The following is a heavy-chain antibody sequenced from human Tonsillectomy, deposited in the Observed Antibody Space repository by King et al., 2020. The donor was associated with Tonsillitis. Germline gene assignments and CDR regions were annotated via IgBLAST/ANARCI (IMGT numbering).Heavy chain of an antibody. Sequence: VQLQESGPGLVKPSQTLSLTCTVSGGSISSGGYYWRWIRQHPGKGLEWIGYIYYSGSTYYNPSLRSRVTISVDTSKNQFSLKLNSVTAADTAVYYCASLRGYYYDSSDYPQGGWFDPWGQGTLVTVSS. CDR3: ASLRGYYYDSSDYPQGGWFDP. V-gene: IGHV4-31*03. D-gene: IGHD3-22*01. CDR1: GGSISSGGYY. J-gene: IGHJ5*02. CDR2: IYYSGST.